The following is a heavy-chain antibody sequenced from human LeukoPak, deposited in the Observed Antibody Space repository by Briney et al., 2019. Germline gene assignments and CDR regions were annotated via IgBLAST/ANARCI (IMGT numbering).Heavy chain of an antibody. CDR2: INAGNGNT. CDR1: GYTFTSYA. V-gene: IGHV1-3*01. J-gene: IGHJ4*01. Sequence: ASVKVSCEAAGYTFTSYAMHWVRQAPGQRLEWMGRINAGNGNTKYSQKFQGRVTITRDTSASTAYMELSSLRSEDTALYYCARDEVGGDSTFDYWGQGTLVTVSS. CDR3: ARDEVGGDSTFDY. D-gene: IGHD2-21*02.